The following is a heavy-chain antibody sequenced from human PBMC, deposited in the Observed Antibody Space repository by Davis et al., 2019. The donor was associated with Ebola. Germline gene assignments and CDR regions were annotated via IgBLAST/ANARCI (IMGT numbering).Heavy chain of an antibody. CDR3: AKDYDFWGNGWFDP. Sequence: GESLKISCAASGFTFSSYGMHWVRQAPGKGLKWVAVISYDGSNKYYADSVKGRFTISRDNSKNTLYLQMNSLRAEDTAVYYCAKDYDFWGNGWFDPWGQGTLVTVSS. J-gene: IGHJ5*02. CDR1: GFTFSSYG. D-gene: IGHD3-3*01. CDR2: ISYDGSNK. V-gene: IGHV3-30*18.